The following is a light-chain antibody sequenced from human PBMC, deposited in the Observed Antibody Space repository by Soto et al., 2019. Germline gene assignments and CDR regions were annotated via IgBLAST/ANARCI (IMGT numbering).Light chain of an antibody. J-gene: IGKJ1*01. CDR1: QSISNY. V-gene: IGKV1-39*01. Sequence: DIQMTQSPSSLSASVGDRVTITCRGSQSISNYLNWYQQKPGKAPNLLIYVASNLQSGVPPRFSGSGSGTEFTLTISSLQPEDLATYYCQQSYLTPQTFGQGTKVEI. CDR2: VAS. CDR3: QQSYLTPQT.